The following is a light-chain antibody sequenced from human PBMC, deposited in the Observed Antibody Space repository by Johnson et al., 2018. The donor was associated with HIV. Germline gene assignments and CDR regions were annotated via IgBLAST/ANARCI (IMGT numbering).Light chain of an antibody. J-gene: IGLJ1*01. Sequence: QSVLTQPPSVSAAPGQKVTISCSGSSSNIGNNFVSWYQQLPGTAPKLLIYANNKRPSGIADRFSGSKSGTSATLGITGLQTGDEADYYCGTWDNGLSAGVFGTGPNVTVL. CDR1: SSNIGNNF. CDR3: GTWDNGLSAGV. CDR2: ANN. V-gene: IGLV1-51*02.